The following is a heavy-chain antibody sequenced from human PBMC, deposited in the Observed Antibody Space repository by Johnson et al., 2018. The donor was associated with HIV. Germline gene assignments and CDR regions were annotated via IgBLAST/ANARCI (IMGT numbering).Heavy chain of an antibody. CDR3: ASVPMIVVLDGAFDI. D-gene: IGHD3-22*01. J-gene: IGHJ3*02. CDR2: ISYDGSNK. CDR1: GFSFGNYA. Sequence: QVQLVESGGGVVQPGRSLRLSCAASGFSFGNYAMHWVRQAPGKGLEWVAFISYDGSNKYYADSVKGRFPISRDNSKNTLYLQMNSLRAEDTAVYYCASVPMIVVLDGAFDIWGQGTMVTVSS. V-gene: IGHV3-30*14.